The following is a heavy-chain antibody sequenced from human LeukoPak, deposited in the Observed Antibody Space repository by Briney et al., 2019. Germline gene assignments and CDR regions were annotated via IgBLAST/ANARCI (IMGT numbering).Heavy chain of an antibody. D-gene: IGHD1-1*01. V-gene: IGHV4-59*13. CDR2: IYHSGST. CDR3: ARGDTSLWSYFDY. J-gene: IGHJ4*02. CDR1: GVSITTYY. Sequence: SETLSLTYTVSGVSITTYYWSWIRQPPGKGLEWIGYIYHSGSTNYNPSLKSRVTISVDTSKNEFSLKLTSVTAADTAVYYCARGDTSLWSYFDYWGQGTLVTVSS.